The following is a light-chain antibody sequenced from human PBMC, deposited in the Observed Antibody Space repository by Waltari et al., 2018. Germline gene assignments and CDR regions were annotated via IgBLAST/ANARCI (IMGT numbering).Light chain of an antibody. V-gene: IGLV3-25*03. Sequence: SYELTQPPSVSVSPGQTARIICSGDELPKQYGYWYQQKTGQAPVLVIYKDNKRPSGIAERFSGSSSGTTVTLTISGVQAEDEADYYCQSLDSSGTYVFGTGTRVTVL. CDR1: ELPKQY. CDR3: QSLDSSGTYV. J-gene: IGLJ1*01. CDR2: KDN.